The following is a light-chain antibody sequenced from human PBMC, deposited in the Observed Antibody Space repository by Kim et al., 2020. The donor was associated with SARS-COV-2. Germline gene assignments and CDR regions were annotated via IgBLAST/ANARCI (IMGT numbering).Light chain of an antibody. Sequence: EIVLTQSPATLSLSPGERASLSCRASQSVGTSLVWYQQEVGQAPRLLIYDASKRATDIPAKFSGSGSGTDFTLTISNLESEDFAVYYCHQGSDWPLTFGGGTKVDIK. CDR3: HQGSDWPLT. CDR1: QSVGTS. V-gene: IGKV3-11*01. CDR2: DAS. J-gene: IGKJ4*01.